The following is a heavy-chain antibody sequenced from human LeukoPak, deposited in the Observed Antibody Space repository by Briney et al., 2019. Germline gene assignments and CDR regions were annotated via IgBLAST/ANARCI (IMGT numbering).Heavy chain of an antibody. Sequence: GESLKIPCKGSGYSFTTYWIGWVRQMPGKGLEWMGIIYPGDSDIRYSPSFQGQVTISADKSISTAYLQWSSLRASDTAMYCCARREAVAGTKDFLDYWGQGTLVTVSS. D-gene: IGHD6-19*01. V-gene: IGHV5-51*01. CDR3: ARREAVAGTKDFLDY. J-gene: IGHJ4*02. CDR1: GYSFTTYW. CDR2: IYPGDSDI.